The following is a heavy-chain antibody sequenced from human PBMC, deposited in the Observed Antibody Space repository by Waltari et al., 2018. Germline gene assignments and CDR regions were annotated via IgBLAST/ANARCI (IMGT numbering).Heavy chain of an antibody. CDR3: ARRAYNYGDYGMDV. CDR2: IYYSGST. J-gene: IGHJ6*02. D-gene: IGHD5-18*01. Sequence: QVQLQETGPGQVTPLETLSLTCTVSGGSISTYYWSWIRQPPGKGLEWIGYIYYSGSTNYNPSLESRVTLSVDTSKNQFSLKLSSVTAADTAVYYCARRAYNYGDYGMDVWGQGTAVIVSS. CDR1: GGSISTYY. V-gene: IGHV4-59*01.